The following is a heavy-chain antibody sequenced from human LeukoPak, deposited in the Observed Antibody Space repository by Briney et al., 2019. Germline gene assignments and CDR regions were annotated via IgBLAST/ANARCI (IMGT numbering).Heavy chain of an antibody. CDR1: GFTFSAYS. Sequence: PGGSLRPSCAASGFTFSAYSINWVRQAPGRGLEWVSSISSSGTYIYYADSVKGRFTISRDNARNSLSLQMNSLRAEDTAVYYCARDFRYSGSYHHWFDPWGQGTLVTVSS. CDR2: ISSSGTYI. CDR3: ARDFRYSGSYHHWFDP. V-gene: IGHV3-21*01. D-gene: IGHD1-26*01. J-gene: IGHJ5*02.